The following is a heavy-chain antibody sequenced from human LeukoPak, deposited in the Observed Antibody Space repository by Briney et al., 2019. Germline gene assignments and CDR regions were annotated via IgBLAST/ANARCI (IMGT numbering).Heavy chain of an antibody. CDR2: ISSSSSYI. CDR1: GFTFSSYS. Sequence: GGSLRLSCAASGFTFSSYSMNWVRQVPGKGLEWVSSISSSSSYIYYADSVKGRFTISRDNAKNSLYLQMNSLRAEDTAVYYCARDVAAAGMKSDYWGQGTLVTVSS. J-gene: IGHJ4*02. D-gene: IGHD6-13*01. V-gene: IGHV3-21*01. CDR3: ARDVAAAGMKSDY.